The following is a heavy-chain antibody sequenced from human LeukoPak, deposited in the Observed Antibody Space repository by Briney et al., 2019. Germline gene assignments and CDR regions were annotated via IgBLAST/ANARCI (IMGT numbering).Heavy chain of an antibody. V-gene: IGHV4-59*08. CDR2: IPHTGST. Sequence: PSETLSLTCIVSGGSILTYSWNWIRQSPGKGLEWIGYIPHTGSTNYNPSLKSRVTISVDTSNNQFSLKVSSVTAADTAVYYCARLGAASRGYTYGPDYWGQGTLVTVSS. D-gene: IGHD5-18*01. CDR1: GGSILTYS. J-gene: IGHJ4*02. CDR3: ARLGAASRGYTYGPDY.